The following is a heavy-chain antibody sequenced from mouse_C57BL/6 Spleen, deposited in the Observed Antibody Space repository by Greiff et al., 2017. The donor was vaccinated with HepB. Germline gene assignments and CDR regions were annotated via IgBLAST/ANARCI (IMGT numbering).Heavy chain of an antibody. V-gene: IGHV1-82*01. J-gene: IGHJ1*03. CDR1: GYAFSSSW. CDR2: IYPGDGDT. Sequence: VQLQQSGPELVKPGASVKISCKASGYAFSSSWMNWVKQRPGKGLEWIGRIYPGDGDTNYNGKFKGKATLTADKSSSTAYMQLSSLTSEDSAVYICARGPYYYGSRDWYFDVWGTGTPVTVSS. CDR3: ARGPYYYGSRDWYFDV. D-gene: IGHD1-1*01.